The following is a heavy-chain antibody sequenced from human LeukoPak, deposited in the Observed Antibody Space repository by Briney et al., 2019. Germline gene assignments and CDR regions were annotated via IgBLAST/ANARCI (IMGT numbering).Heavy chain of an antibody. D-gene: IGHD3-10*01. CDR3: ARGGEYYYGSGSYYGY. Sequence: GGSLRLSCAASGFTVSSNYMCWVRQAPGKGLEWVSVIYSGDSTYYADSVKGRFTISRDNSKNTLYLQMNSLRAEDAAVYYCARGGEYYYGSGSYYGYWGQGTLVTVSS. CDR2: IYSGDST. CDR1: GFTVSSNY. V-gene: IGHV3-53*01. J-gene: IGHJ4*02.